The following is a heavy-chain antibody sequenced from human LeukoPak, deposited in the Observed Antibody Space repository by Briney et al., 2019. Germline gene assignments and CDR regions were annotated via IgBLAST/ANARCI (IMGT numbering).Heavy chain of an antibody. J-gene: IGHJ4*02. CDR2: ISGGGGST. Sequence: GGSLRLSFAAPGFPFRGYAMSGVRKAPGKVVEVVSGISGGGGSTYYAASVKGRSTICRDNSKNTLYLQMSSLRAEDTAVYYWAKEADYWGQGTLVTVSS. V-gene: IGHV3-23*01. CDR3: AKEADY. CDR1: GFPFRGYA.